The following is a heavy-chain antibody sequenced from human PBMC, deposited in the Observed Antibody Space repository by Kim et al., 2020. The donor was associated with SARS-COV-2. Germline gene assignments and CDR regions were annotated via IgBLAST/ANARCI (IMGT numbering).Heavy chain of an antibody. CDR1: AYIFHTYG. Sequence: ASVKVSCKASAYIFHTYGISWVRQAPGQGPEWMGWVSPYNGNTNYAQSLHGRVTLTTDTSTKIAYMELRSLRSDDTAVYYCATTGLAFPNAFDIWGQGTMVAVST. D-gene: IGHD6-19*01. CDR3: ATTGLAFPNAFDI. V-gene: IGHV1-18*04. CDR2: VSPYNGNT. J-gene: IGHJ3*02.